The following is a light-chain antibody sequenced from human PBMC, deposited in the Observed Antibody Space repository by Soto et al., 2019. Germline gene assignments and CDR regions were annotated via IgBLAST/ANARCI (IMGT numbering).Light chain of an antibody. Sequence: EIVLSQSPATLSLSPGDRATLSCRASQSVGSYLGGYQQRPGQAPKLLIYDASNRATRIPARFSGSGSGTDFTLTISSLEPEDFAGYYCQERSDWRSTFGGGTKVEI. J-gene: IGKJ4*02. CDR1: QSVGSY. V-gene: IGKV3-11*01. CDR2: DAS. CDR3: QERSDWRST.